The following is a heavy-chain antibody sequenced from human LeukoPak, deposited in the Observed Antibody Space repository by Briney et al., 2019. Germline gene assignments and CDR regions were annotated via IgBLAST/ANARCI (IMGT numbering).Heavy chain of an antibody. CDR2: VYYTDKT. J-gene: IGHJ4*02. D-gene: IGHD5-24*01. CDR1: GGSFSGYY. CDR3: ARASMRRRDGYNRHYEIDY. Sequence: PSETLSLTCAVYGGSFSGYYWSWIRQPPGKALEWIGYVYYTDKTHYNPSLKSRVFISADTSQNQFSLRLSSVTAADTAVYYCARASMRRRDGYNRHYEIDYWGQGTLVTVS. V-gene: IGHV4-59*01.